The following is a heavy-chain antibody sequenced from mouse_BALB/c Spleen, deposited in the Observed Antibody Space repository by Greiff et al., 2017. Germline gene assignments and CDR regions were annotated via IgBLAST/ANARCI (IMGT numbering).Heavy chain of an antibody. D-gene: IGHD2-4*01. CDR2: ISYDGSN. J-gene: IGHJ3*01. CDR1: GYSITSGYY. Sequence: EVKLQESGPGLVKPSQSLSLTCSVTGYSITSGYYWNWIRQFPGNKLEWMGYISYDGSNNYNPSLKNRISITRDTSKNQFFLKLNSVTTEDTATYYCARAITGFAYWGQGTLVTVSA. V-gene: IGHV3-6*02. CDR3: ARAITGFAY.